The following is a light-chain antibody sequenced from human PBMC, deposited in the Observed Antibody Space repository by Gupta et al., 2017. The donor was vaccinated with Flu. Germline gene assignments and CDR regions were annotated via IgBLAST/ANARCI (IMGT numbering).Light chain of an antibody. CDR3: QQYDSWPLT. CDR1: QGVSSY. V-gene: IGKV3-15*01. J-gene: IGKJ3*01. Sequence: PSSLSVSPGERATISCRASQGVSSYLAWYQQKPGQAPKLLIYGASTGATGIPARFSGSGSGTDFTLTISSLQSEDFAIYYCQQYDSWPLTFGHGTKVDIK. CDR2: GAS.